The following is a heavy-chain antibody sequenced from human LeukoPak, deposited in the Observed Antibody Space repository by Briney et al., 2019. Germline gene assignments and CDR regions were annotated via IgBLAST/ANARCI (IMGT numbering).Heavy chain of an antibody. D-gene: IGHD3-22*01. CDR1: GFTFSSYW. CDR2: IKEDGSVK. V-gene: IGHV3-7*01. Sequence: PGGSLRLSCVVSGFTFSSYWMSWVRQAPGKGLEWVANIKEDGSVKSYVDSVKGRFTISRDNAKNSLYLQMNSLTAEDTAVYYCAKDRSYYDSGGFRNFDYWGQGTLVTVSS. J-gene: IGHJ4*02. CDR3: AKDRSYYDSGGFRNFDY.